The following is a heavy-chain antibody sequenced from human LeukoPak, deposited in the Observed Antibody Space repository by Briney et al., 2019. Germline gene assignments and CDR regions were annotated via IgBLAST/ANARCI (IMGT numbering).Heavy chain of an antibody. J-gene: IGHJ4*02. CDR2: ICYDGSNK. Sequence: GGSLRLSCAASGFTFSSYGMHWVRQAPGKGLEGVAVICYDGSNKYYADSVKGRFTISRDNSKNTLYLQMNSLRAGDTAVYYCARATYYYDSSGYYYFDYWGQGTLVTVSS. D-gene: IGHD3-22*01. CDR3: ARATYYYDSSGYYYFDY. V-gene: IGHV3-33*01. CDR1: GFTFSSYG.